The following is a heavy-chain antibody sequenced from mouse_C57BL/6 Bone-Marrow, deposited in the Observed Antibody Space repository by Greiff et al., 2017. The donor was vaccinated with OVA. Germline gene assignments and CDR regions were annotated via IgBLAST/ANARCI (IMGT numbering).Heavy chain of an antibody. D-gene: IGHD1-1*01. V-gene: IGHV5-2*01. CDR2: INSDGGST. CDR1: EYDFPSHD. CDR3: ARRPYYYGSSYDYVDY. Sequence: DVQLVASGGGLVQPGESLKLSCESNEYDFPSHDMSWVRKTPEKRLELVAAINSDGGSTYYPDTMERRFIISRDNPKKTLYLQMSSLRSEETALYDCARRPYYYGSSYDYVDYWGQGTTLTVSS. J-gene: IGHJ2*01.